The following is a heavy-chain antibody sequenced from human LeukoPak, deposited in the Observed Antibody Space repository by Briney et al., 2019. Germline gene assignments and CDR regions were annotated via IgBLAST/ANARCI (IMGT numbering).Heavy chain of an antibody. Sequence: AAVKVSCKASRYTFTSYDINWVRQATGHGREWMGWMNPNSGSTGYAQKFQGRVNMTRNTSISTAYMELSSLRSEHTAVYYCARGRFPRAARDYYYYMDVWGKGTTVTVSS. V-gene: IGHV1-8*01. D-gene: IGHD2-15*01. J-gene: IGHJ6*03. CDR1: RYTFTSYD. CDR2: MNPNSGST. CDR3: ARGRFPRAARDYYYYMDV.